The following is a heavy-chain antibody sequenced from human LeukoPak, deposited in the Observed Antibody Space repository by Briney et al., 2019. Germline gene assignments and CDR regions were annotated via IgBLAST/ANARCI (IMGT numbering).Heavy chain of an antibody. CDR3: ATGGARWFDP. CDR2: IEDSAFRA. Sequence: GGSLRLSCAASGFTFSNYAMSWVRQAPGKGLEWVSSIEDSAFRAYYADSVKGRFTISRDNSKNTLYLQMNSLTAGDTAVYYCATGGARWFDPWGQGTLVTVSS. D-gene: IGHD3-16*01. J-gene: IGHJ5*02. CDR1: GFTFSNYA. V-gene: IGHV3-23*01.